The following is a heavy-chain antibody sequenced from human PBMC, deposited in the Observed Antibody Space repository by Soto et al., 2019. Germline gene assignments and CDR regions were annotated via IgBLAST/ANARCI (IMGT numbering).Heavy chain of an antibody. J-gene: IGHJ4*02. CDR2: IGTAGDP. D-gene: IGHD6-13*01. V-gene: IGHV3-13*05. CDR1: GFTFSSYD. CDR3: ARSPSSSSWYYDY. Sequence: GGSLRLSCAASGFTFSSYDMHWVRQATGKGLEWVSAIGTAGDPYYPGSVKGRFTISRENVKNSLYLQMNSLRAGDTAVYYCARSPSSSSWYYDYWGQGTLVTVSS.